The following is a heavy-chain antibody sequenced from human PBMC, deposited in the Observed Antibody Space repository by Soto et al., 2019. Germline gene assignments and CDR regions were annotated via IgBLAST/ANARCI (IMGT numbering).Heavy chain of an antibody. CDR2: ISGSGGST. J-gene: IGHJ6*02. CDR1: GFTFSSYA. Sequence: EVQLLESGGGLVQPGGSLRLSCAASGFTFSSYAMSWVRQAPGKGLEWVSAISGSGGSTYYADSVKGQFTISRDNPKNTLYLQMNSLRAEDTAVYYCASRKQWLIGNYYYYYGMDVWGQGTTVTVSS. D-gene: IGHD6-19*01. V-gene: IGHV3-23*01. CDR3: ASRKQWLIGNYYYYYGMDV.